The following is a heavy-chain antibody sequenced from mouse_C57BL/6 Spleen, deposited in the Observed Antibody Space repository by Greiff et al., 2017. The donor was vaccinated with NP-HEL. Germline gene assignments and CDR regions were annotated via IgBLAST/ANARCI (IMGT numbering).Heavy chain of an antibody. D-gene: IGHD4-1*01. CDR3: ARSWDYWYFDV. J-gene: IGHJ1*01. Sequence: QVHVKQPGAELVKPGASVKLSCKASGYTFTSYWMHWVKQRPGQGLEWIGMIHPNSGSTNYNEKFKSKATLTVDKSSSTAYLLLSSLVSEDSAVYYCARSWDYWYFDVWGPGTTVTVSS. CDR1: GYTFTSYW. CDR2: IHPNSGST. V-gene: IGHV1-64*01.